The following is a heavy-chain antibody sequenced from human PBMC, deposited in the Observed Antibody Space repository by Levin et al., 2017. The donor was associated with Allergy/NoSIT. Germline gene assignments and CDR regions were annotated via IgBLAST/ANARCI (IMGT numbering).Heavy chain of an antibody. CDR3: ARARWLQPGHVGFDF. V-gene: IGHV1-8*02. CDR1: GYSFNFYD. Sequence: PGESLKISCKTSGYSFNFYDINWVRQAPGQELEWLGWMTPNTGNTGSAQKFQGRVIMTSDTSINTAYMELSSLTSEDTAIYYCARARWLQPGHVGFDFWGQGTLVTVSS. J-gene: IGHJ4*02. CDR2: MTPNTGNT. D-gene: IGHD5-24*01.